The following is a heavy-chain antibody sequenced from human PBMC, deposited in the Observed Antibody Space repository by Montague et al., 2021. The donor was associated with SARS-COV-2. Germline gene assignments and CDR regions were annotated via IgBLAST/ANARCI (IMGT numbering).Heavy chain of an antibody. V-gene: IGHV4-39*07. Sequence: SETLSLTCTVSGGSISSSSYYWGWIRQPPGKGLEWIGNIYYSGSTYYNPSLKSRVTISVDTSKNQLSLKVNSVTAADTAVYYCVRDHPYGGPRGAYDIWGQGTVVTVSS. CDR1: GGSISSSSYY. CDR3: VRDHPYGGPRGAYDI. CDR2: IYYSGST. D-gene: IGHD4-23*01. J-gene: IGHJ3*02.